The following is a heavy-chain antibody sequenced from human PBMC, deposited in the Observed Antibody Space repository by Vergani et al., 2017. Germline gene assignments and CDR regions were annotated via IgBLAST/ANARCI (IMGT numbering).Heavy chain of an antibody. D-gene: IGHD1-26*01. CDR1: GYSISSSYY. CDR2: IYYSGST. Sequence: QVQLQESGPGLLKPSETLSLTCTVSGYSISSSYYWSWIRQPPGKGLEWIGYIYYSGSTNYNPSLKSRVTISVDTSKNQFSLKLSSVTAADTAVYYCARDRGIVGATTGGMDVWGQGTTVTVSS. CDR3: ARDRGIVGATTGGMDV. V-gene: IGHV4-61*01. J-gene: IGHJ6*02.